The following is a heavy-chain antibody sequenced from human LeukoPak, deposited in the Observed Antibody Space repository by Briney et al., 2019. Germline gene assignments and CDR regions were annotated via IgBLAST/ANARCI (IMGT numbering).Heavy chain of an antibody. CDR3: ARAYHLSSSHTGPWDY. J-gene: IGHJ4*02. Sequence: PSETLSLTCTVSGGSISDYYWSWIRQPPGKGLEWIGYIYYSGTTNYNPSLKSRVTISVDRSKNQFSLKLSSVTAADTAVYYCARAYHLSSSHTGPWDYWGQGTLVTVSS. V-gene: IGHV4-59*12. CDR1: GGSISDYY. CDR2: IYYSGTT. D-gene: IGHD2-2*01.